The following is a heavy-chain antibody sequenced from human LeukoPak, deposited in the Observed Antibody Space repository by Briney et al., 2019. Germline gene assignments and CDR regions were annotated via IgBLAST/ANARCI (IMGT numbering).Heavy chain of an antibody. D-gene: IGHD2-2*01. J-gene: IGHJ4*02. CDR1: GSTFSSYA. V-gene: IGHV3-23*01. CDR3: VEDCSSTSCLGY. CDR2: ISGSGGST. Sequence: PGGSLRLSCAASGSTFSSYAMSWVRQAPGKGLEWVSAISGSGGSTYYADSVKGRFTISRDNSKNTLYLQMNSLRAEDTAVYYCVEDCSSTSCLGYWGQGTLVTVSS.